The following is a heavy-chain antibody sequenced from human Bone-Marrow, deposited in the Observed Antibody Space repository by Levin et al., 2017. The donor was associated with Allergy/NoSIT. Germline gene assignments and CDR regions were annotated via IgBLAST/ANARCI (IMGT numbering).Heavy chain of an antibody. Sequence: GESLKISCQTSGYRFSNYALHWVRQAPGQGLEWMGWINAGHGNTEYSETFQGRLTITRDTSASTSYMDLTGLKSEDTAVYYCARDPSRGGGGTPLDYWGQGTLVTVSS. CDR2: INAGHGNT. V-gene: IGHV1-3*01. J-gene: IGHJ4*02. D-gene: IGHD3-10*01. CDR3: ARDPSRGGGGTPLDY. CDR1: GYRFSNYA.